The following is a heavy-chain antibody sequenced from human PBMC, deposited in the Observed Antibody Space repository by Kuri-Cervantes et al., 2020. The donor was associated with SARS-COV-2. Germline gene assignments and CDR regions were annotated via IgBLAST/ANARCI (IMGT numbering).Heavy chain of an antibody. CDR1: GYSISSGYY. J-gene: IGHJ4*02. Sequence: SQTLPLTCAVSGYSISSGYYWGWIRQPPGKGLEWIGSIYHSGSTYYNPSLKSRVTISVDTSKNQFSLKLSSVTAADTTVYYCARGIVGATGEYYFDYWGQGTLVTVSS. CDR2: IYHSGST. D-gene: IGHD1-26*01. V-gene: IGHV4-38-2*01. CDR3: ARGIVGATGEYYFDY.